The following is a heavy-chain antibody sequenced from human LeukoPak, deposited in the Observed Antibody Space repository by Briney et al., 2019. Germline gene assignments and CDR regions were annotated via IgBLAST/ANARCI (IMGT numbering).Heavy chain of an antibody. CDR1: GGTFSSYA. D-gene: IGHD3-3*01. V-gene: IGHV1-69*01. Sequence: GASVKVSCKASGGTFSSYAISWVRQAPGQGLEWMGGIIPIFGTANYAQKFQGRVTITADESTSTAYMEPSSLRSEDTAVYYCATGVFWSGYYYMDVWGKGTTVTVSS. CDR3: ATGVFWSGYYYMDV. J-gene: IGHJ6*03. CDR2: IIPIFGTA.